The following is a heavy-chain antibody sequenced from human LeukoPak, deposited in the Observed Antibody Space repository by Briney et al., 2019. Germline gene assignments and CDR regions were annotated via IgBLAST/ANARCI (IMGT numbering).Heavy chain of an antibody. V-gene: IGHV3-30*02. CDR1: GLTFGSHG. CDR3: AKDTIFAVDPFDY. Sequence: GGSLRLSCAASGLTFGSHGMHWVRQAPGKGLEWVAFIQYDGSIMLYADSVKGRFTVSRDNSKNTVYLQMKSLRAEDTAVYYCAKDTIFAVDPFDYWGQGTLVTVFS. CDR2: IQYDGSIM. J-gene: IGHJ4*02. D-gene: IGHD3-3*01.